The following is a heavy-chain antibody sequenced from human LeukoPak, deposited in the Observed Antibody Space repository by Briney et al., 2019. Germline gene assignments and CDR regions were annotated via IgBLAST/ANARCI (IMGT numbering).Heavy chain of an antibody. CDR1: GFTFCDYA. CDR3: AKDRQAAAPNVRFDP. CDR2: ISGSGDST. J-gene: IGHJ5*02. V-gene: IGHV3-23*01. Sequence: GGSLEPPWAASGFTFCDYAMSWVRPGPGKGVEWVSVISGSGDSTYYADSVKGRCSSSRDNPKNTLYLQMNSLRAEDTAVYYCAKDRQAAAPNVRFDPWGQGTLVTVSS. D-gene: IGHD6-13*01.